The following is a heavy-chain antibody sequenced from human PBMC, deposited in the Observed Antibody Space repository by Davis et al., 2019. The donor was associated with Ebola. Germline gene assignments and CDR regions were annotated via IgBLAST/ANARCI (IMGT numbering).Heavy chain of an antibody. Sequence: ASVKVSCTASGYTFTGYYMHWVRQAPGQGLEWMGWINPNSGGTNYAQKFQGWVTMTRDTSISTAYMELSRLRSDDTAVYYCGRGGGIGYYGMDVWGQGTTVTVSS. CDR3: GRGGGIGYYGMDV. D-gene: IGHD2-15*01. J-gene: IGHJ6*02. CDR1: GYTFTGYY. CDR2: INPNSGGT. V-gene: IGHV1-2*04.